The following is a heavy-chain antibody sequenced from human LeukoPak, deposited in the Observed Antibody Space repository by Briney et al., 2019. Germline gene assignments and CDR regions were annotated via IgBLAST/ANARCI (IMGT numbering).Heavy chain of an antibody. J-gene: IGHJ4*02. V-gene: IGHV3-23*01. CDR2: ISGSGGST. CDR3: AKAGYYYGGTNFDY. CDR1: GFTFSSYA. D-gene: IGHD3-10*01. Sequence: PGGSLRLSCAASGFTFSSYAMSWVRQAPGKGLEWVSAISGSGGSTYYAGSVKGRFTISRDNSKNTLYLQMNSLRAEDTAVYYCAKAGYYYGGTNFDYWGQGTLVTVSS.